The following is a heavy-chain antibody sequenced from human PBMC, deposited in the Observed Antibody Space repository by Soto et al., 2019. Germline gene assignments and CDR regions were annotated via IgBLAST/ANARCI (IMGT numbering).Heavy chain of an antibody. V-gene: IGHV3-21*01. CDR3: ARALDSIITDYYGMDV. CDR1: GFTFSSYS. Sequence: GGSLRLSCAASGFTFSSYSMNWVRQAPGKGLEWVSSISSSSSYIYYADSVKGRFTISRDNAKNSLYLQMNSLRAEDTAVYYCARALDSIITDYYGMDVWGQGTTVTVSS. D-gene: IGHD3-10*01. CDR2: ISSSSSYI. J-gene: IGHJ6*02.